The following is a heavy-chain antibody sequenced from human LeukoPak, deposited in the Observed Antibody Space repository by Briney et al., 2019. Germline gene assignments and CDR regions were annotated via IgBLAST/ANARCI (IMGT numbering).Heavy chain of an antibody. D-gene: IGHD3-16*01. CDR1: GVSISSGDYY. CDR2: TYYSGST. V-gene: IGHV4-30-4*01. CDR3: ARRRTLGVSGGCCWFDP. J-gene: IGHJ5*02. Sequence: SETLSLTCTVSGVSISSGDYYWSWIRQPPGKGLEWIGYTYYSGSTYYNPSLKSRVTISVDTSKNQFSLKLSSVTAADTAVYYCARRRTLGVSGGCCWFDPWGQGTLVTVSS.